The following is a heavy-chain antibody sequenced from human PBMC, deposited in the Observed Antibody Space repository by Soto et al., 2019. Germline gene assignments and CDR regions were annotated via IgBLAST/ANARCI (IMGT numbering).Heavy chain of an antibody. Sequence: GGSLRLSCAASGFTFSSYAMSWVRLAPGKGLEWVSAISGSGGSTYYEDSVKGRFTISRDNSKNTLYLKMNSLRAEDTAVYYCAKEISYSSGWYNAFDIRGQGTMVPGSS. D-gene: IGHD6-19*01. CDR2: ISGSGGST. CDR3: AKEISYSSGWYNAFDI. V-gene: IGHV3-23*01. J-gene: IGHJ3*02. CDR1: GFTFSSYA.